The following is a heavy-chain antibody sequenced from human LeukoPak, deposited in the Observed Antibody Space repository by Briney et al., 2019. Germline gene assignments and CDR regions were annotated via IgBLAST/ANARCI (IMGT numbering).Heavy chain of an antibody. J-gene: IGHJ4*02. CDR2: ISGSGGST. CDR3: AKEGGPHYYGSGSYSAYDY. D-gene: IGHD3-10*01. CDR1: GFTIISYA. Sequence: PGSSLTLSCAASGFTIISYAMSWVRQAPGEGLEWVSAISGSGGSTYYADSVKRRFTIFRGNTNNKLYLQIKNLRAEDTAAYYYAKEGGPHYYGSGSYSAYDYWGQGTLVTVSS. V-gene: IGHV3-23*01.